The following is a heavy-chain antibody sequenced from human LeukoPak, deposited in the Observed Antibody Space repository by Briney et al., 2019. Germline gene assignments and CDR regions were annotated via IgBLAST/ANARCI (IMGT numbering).Heavy chain of an antibody. D-gene: IGHD3-10*01. J-gene: IGHJ4*02. CDR2: IYSGGST. V-gene: IGHV3-53*01. CDR3: ARLYYYGSGSGDY. Sequence: GGSLRLSCAASGFTVSSNYMSWVRQAPGKGLEWVSVIYSGGSTYYADSVKGRFTISRDNSKNTLYLQMNSLRAEDTAVYYCARLYYYGSGSGDYWGQGTLVTVSS. CDR1: GFTVSSNY.